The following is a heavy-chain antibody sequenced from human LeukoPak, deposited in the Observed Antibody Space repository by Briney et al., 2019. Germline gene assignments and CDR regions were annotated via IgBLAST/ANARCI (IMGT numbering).Heavy chain of an antibody. J-gene: IGHJ5*02. D-gene: IGHD3-22*01. Sequence: GGSLRLSCAASGFTFSSYGMSWVRQAPGKGLEWVSAISGSGGSTYYADSVKGRFTISRDNSKNTLYLQMNSLRAEDTAVYYCARATSYYYDSSGYYSNWFDPWGQGTLVTVSS. V-gene: IGHV3-23*01. CDR3: ARATSYYYDSSGYYSNWFDP. CDR2: ISGSGGST. CDR1: GFTFSSYG.